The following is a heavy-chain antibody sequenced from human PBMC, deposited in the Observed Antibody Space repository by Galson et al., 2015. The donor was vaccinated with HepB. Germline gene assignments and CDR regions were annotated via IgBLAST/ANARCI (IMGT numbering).Heavy chain of an antibody. CDR3: ARLERNSGSFDY. J-gene: IGHJ4*02. CDR2: IFYRGST. D-gene: IGHD3-10*01. CDR1: GGSISNGDYY. V-gene: IGHV4-30-4*01. Sequence: LTCSVSGGSISNGDYYWSWIRQSPGQGLEWIGHIFYRGSTYYKSSLENRVTISVDTSKNHFSLKLNFVTAADTAVYYCARLERNSGSFDYWGQGTLVTVSS.